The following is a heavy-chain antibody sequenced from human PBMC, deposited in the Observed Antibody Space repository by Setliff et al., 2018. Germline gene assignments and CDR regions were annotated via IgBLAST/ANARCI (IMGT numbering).Heavy chain of an antibody. CDR1: GFTVTDNY. V-gene: IGHV3-53*01. D-gene: IGHD3-3*01. J-gene: IGHJ5*02. CDR3: ARDNTLFGVVITGSWFDP. Sequence: GGSLRLSCAASGFTVTDNYMSWVRQAPGKGLEWVSIIYSGGSTYYGDSVKGRFTISRDNSRNTLYLQMNSLRAEDTASYYCARDNTLFGVVITGSWFDPWGQGTLVTVSS. CDR2: IYSGGST.